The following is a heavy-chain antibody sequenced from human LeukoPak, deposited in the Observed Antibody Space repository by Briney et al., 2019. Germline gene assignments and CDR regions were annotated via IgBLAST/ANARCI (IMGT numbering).Heavy chain of an antibody. V-gene: IGHV3-30*18. CDR1: GFTFSSFG. CDR3: AKLHYDTSAYPFDY. D-gene: IGHD3-22*01. J-gene: IGHJ4*02. CDR2: ISSVGNNE. Sequence: AGGSLRLSCEAPGFTFSSFGMQWVRQIPGRGLEWVATISSVGNNEYYDDSVEGRFTISRDNSKNTLYLQMNSLRGGDTAMYYCAKLHYDTSAYPFDYWGQGTLVIVSS.